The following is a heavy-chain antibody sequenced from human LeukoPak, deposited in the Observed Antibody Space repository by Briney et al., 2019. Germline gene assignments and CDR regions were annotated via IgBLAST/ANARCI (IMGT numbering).Heavy chain of an antibody. CDR3: ARVDCSGGSCYGYFDY. CDR2: IITILGIA. Sequence: ASVRVSCKASGGTFSSYAISRVRQAPGRGLEWMGRIITILGIANYAQKFQGRVTITADKSTSTAYMELSSLRSEDTAVYYCARVDCSGGSCYGYFDYWGQGTLVTVSS. CDR1: GGTFSSYA. J-gene: IGHJ4*02. D-gene: IGHD2-15*01. V-gene: IGHV1-69*04.